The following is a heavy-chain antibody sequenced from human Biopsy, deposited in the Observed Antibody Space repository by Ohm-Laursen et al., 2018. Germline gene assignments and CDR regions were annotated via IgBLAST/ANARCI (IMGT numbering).Heavy chain of an antibody. CDR2: IIPLIGLT. V-gene: IGHV1-69*10. Sequence: VKISCKASGGTSSNFAINWVRQAPGQGLECMGRIIPLIGLTNYAQKFQGRVTITADKFTNTVYMELISLRSDDTAVYFCARDCNGDNCGVDFWGQGTLVTVS. CDR3: ARDCNGDNCGVDF. CDR1: GGTSSNFA. J-gene: IGHJ4*02. D-gene: IGHD2-15*01.